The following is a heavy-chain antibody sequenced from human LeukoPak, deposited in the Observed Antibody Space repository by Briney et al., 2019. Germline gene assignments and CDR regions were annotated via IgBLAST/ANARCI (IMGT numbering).Heavy chain of an antibody. CDR2: IIPIFGTA. CDR1: GYTFTGYY. V-gene: IGHV1-69*13. J-gene: IGHJ3*02. Sequence: SVKVSCKASGYTFTGYYMHWVRQAPGQGLEWMGGIIPIFGTANYAQKFQGRVTITADESTSTVYMELSSLRSEDTAVYYCARSSGYDHDAFDIWGQGTMVTVSS. CDR3: ARSSGYDHDAFDI. D-gene: IGHD3-22*01.